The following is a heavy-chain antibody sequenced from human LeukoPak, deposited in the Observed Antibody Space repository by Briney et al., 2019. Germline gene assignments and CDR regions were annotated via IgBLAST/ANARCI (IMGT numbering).Heavy chain of an antibody. J-gene: IGHJ4*02. CDR1: GGSFSGYY. CDR2: INHSGST. V-gene: IGHV4-34*01. Sequence: SETLSLTCAVYGGSFSGYYWSWIRQPPGKGLEWIGEINHSGSTNYNPSLKSRVTISVDTSKNQFSLKLSSVTAADTAVYYCARRVVGGNSDYWGQGTLVTVSS. D-gene: IGHD4-23*01. CDR3: ARRVVGGNSDY.